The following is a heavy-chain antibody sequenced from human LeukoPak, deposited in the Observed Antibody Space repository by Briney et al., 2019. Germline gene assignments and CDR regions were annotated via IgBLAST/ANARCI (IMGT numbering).Heavy chain of an antibody. CDR3: ARDSPQPVGGSQNDY. CDR2: ISSSSSYI. V-gene: IGHV3-21*01. CDR1: GFTFSSYE. Sequence: GGSLRLSCAASGFTFSSYEMNWVRQAPGKGLEWVSSISSSSSYIYYADSVKGRFTISRGNAKNSLYLQMNSLRAEDTAVYYCARDSPQPVGGSQNDYWGQGTLVTVSS. D-gene: IGHD4-23*01. J-gene: IGHJ4*02.